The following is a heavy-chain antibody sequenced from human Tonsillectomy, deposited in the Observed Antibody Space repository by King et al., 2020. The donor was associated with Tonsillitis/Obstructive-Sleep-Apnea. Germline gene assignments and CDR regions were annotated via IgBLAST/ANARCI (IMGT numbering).Heavy chain of an antibody. J-gene: IGHJ3*02. Sequence: QVQLVESGGGVVQPGRSLRLSCAASGFTFSTSGMHWVRQAPGKGLEWVAVIWFDGSNKYYTDSVKSRLTISRDNSKNTLYLQMNILRAEDTAVYYCAKDRGFTYGPSDAFDIWGQGTMVTVSS. V-gene: IGHV3-33*06. CDR2: IWFDGSNK. CDR1: GFTFSTSG. CDR3: AKDRGFTYGPSDAFDI. D-gene: IGHD5-18*01.